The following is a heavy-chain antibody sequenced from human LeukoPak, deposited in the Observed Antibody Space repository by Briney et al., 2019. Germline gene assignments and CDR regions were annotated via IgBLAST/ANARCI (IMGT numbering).Heavy chain of an antibody. J-gene: IGHJ4*02. CDR3: AREGARSSDTSGSYPLDY. D-gene: IGHD1-26*01. CDR2: INPNSGGT. Sequence: GASVKVSCKASGYTFTSYYMHWVRQAPGQGLEWMGWINPNSGGTNYAQKFQGRVTMTRDTSISTAYMELSSLTSEDTAVYYCAREGARSSDTSGSYPLDYWGQGTLVTVSS. V-gene: IGHV1-2*02. CDR1: GYTFTSYY.